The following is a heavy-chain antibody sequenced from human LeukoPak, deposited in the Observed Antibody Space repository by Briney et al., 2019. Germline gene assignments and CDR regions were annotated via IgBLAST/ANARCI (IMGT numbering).Heavy chain of an antibody. Sequence: SETLSLTCTVSGGSISSSSYYWGWIRQPPGKGLEWIGSIYYSGSTYYNPSLKSRVTISVDTSKNQFSLKLSSVTAADTAVYYCARLSDIVVVPDPPRFDYWGQGTLVTVPS. CDR1: GGSISSSSYY. D-gene: IGHD2-2*01. V-gene: IGHV4-39*01. CDR2: IYYSGST. CDR3: ARLSDIVVVPDPPRFDY. J-gene: IGHJ4*02.